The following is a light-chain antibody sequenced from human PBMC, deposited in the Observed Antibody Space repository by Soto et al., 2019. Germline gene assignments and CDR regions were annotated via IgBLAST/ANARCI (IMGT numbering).Light chain of an antibody. CDR1: SSDIGAYNY. CDR2: EVS. J-gene: IGLJ1*01. CDR3: DSYTSSRAYV. V-gene: IGLV2-14*01. Sequence: QSVLTQPPSASGSPGQSVTISCTGTSSDIGAYNYVSWFQQHPGEAPKLIIHEVSNRPSGVSNRFSGSKSGNTASLTISGLQAEDEADYYCDSYTSSRAYVFGIGT.